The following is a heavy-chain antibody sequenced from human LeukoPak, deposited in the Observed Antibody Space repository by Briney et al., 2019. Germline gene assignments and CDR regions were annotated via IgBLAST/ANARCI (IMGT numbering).Heavy chain of an antibody. CDR3: AREVRQEYSSSKGYMDV. D-gene: IGHD6-6*01. CDR2: INPSGGST. Sequence: ASVKVSCKASGYTFTSYYMHWVRQAPGQGLEWMGIINPSGGSTSYVRKFQARVTMTRDTSTSTVYMELSSLRSEDTAVYYCAREVRQEYSSSKGYMDVWGKGTTVTVSS. J-gene: IGHJ6*03. CDR1: GYTFTSYY. V-gene: IGHV1-46*01.